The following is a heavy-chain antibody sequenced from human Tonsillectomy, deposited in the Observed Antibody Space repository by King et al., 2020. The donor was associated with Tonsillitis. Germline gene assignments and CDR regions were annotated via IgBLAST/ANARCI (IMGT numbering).Heavy chain of an antibody. CDR1: GFTFSSYA. J-gene: IGHJ4*02. CDR2: ICGSGGCT. D-gene: IGHD3-22*01. CDR3: ATTYYYDSSGYYYRAGFDY. Sequence: VQLVESGGGLVQPGGSLRLSCAASGFTFSSYAMSWGRQAPGEGLEWVSAICGSGGCTYYADSVKGRFTISRDNSKNTLYLQMNSLRADATAIYYCATTYYYDSSGYYYRAGFDYWGQGTLVTVSS. V-gene: IGHV3-23*04.